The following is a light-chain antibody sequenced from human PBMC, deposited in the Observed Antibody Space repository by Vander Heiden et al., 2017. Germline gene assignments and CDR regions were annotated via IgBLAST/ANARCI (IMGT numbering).Light chain of an antibody. CDR2: DAS. CDR3: QQYDNLPRT. CDR1: QDISNY. V-gene: IGKV1-33*01. Sequence: DSQLTLSPSSLSASVGDRVTITCQASQDISNYLNWYQQKPGKAPKLLIYDASNLETGVPSRFSGSGSGTDFTFTISSLQPEDIATYYCQQYDNLPRTFGQGTKVEIK. J-gene: IGKJ1*01.